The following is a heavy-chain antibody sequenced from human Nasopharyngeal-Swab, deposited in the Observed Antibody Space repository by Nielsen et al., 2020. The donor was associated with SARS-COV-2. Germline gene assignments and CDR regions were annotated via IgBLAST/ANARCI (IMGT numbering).Heavy chain of an antibody. CDR3: AKVNSGGYLHYSFDY. V-gene: IGHV3-9*01. D-gene: IGHD1-26*01. CDR1: GFTFENYA. Sequence: SLKISCAASGFTFENYAMHWVRQAPGRGLEWVSAINWHSGSIGYADSARGRFTISRDNAKNSLYLQMNSLRTEDTALYYCAKVNSGGYLHYSFDYWGQGALVTVSS. J-gene: IGHJ4*02. CDR2: INWHSGSI.